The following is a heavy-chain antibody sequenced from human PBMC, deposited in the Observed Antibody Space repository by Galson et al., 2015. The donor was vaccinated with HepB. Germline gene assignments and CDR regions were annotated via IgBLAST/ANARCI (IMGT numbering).Heavy chain of an antibody. CDR3: ARVRSDYGDYGAFDI. J-gene: IGHJ3*02. CDR2: ISSSSSYI. V-gene: IGHV3-21*01. CDR1: GFTFSSYS. Sequence: SLRLSCAASGFTFSSYSMNWVRQAPGKGLEWVSSISSSSSYIYYADSVRGRFTISRDNAKNSLYLQMNSLRAEDTAVYYCARVRSDYGDYGAFDIWGQGTMVTVSS. D-gene: IGHD4-17*01.